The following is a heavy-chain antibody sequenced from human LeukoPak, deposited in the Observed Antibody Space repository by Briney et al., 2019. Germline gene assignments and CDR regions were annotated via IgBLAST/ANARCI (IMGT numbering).Heavy chain of an antibody. D-gene: IGHD2-15*01. CDR1: GFTVSSSY. CDR3: AKTGGFPTYYFDY. CDR2: IYNDGST. J-gene: IGHJ4*02. Sequence: GGSLRLSCAASGFTVSSSYMSWVRQAPGKGLEWVSVIYNDGSTYYVDSVKGRFTISRDNSKNTLYLQMNSLRAEDTAVYYCAKTGGFPTYYFDYWGQGTLVTVSS. V-gene: IGHV3-53*01.